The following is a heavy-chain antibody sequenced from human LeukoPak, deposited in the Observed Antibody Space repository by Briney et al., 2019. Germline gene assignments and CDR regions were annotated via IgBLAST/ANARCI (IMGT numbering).Heavy chain of an antibody. CDR3: AKGLRFLEWLSPYYFDY. CDR1: GFTFSSYS. J-gene: IGHJ4*02. CDR2: ITASGTAM. V-gene: IGHV3-48*01. D-gene: IGHD3-3*01. Sequence: GGSLRLSCAASGFTFSSYSMNWVRQAPGKGLEWVSHITASGTAMFYADSVKGRFTISRDNAKNSLYLQMNSLRAEDTAVYYCAKGLRFLEWLSPYYFDYWGQGTLVTVSS.